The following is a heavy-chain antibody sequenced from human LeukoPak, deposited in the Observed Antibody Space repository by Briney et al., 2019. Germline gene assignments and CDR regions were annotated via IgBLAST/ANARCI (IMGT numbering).Heavy chain of an antibody. Sequence: SETLSLTCTVSGDSISSSNYYWGWLRQPPGKGLEWIGSVYYSGSPYYNPSLKSRVTISVNTSKNQFSLNLSSVTAADTAVYYCARQFDSGSYYLFDYWGQGTLVTVSS. J-gene: IGHJ4*02. CDR1: GDSISSSNYY. CDR2: VYYSGSP. V-gene: IGHV4-39*01. D-gene: IGHD1-26*01. CDR3: ARQFDSGSYYLFDY.